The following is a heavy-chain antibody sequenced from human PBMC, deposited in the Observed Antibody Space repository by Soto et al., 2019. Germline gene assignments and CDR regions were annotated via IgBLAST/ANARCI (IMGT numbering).Heavy chain of an antibody. CDR2: VDPNGGGS. CDR1: GDSFTDYK. J-gene: IGHJ4*01. V-gene: IGHV1-2*04. CDR3: ATWVDYGDFEGFDF. D-gene: IGHD4-17*01. Sequence: ASVKVSCKTSGDSFTDYKLHWARQAPGQGLEWMGWVDPNGGGSNSAQKFQGSVTMTWDTSITTAYLDLTRLTTNDTATYFCATWVDYGDFEGFDFWGHGTLVTVSS.